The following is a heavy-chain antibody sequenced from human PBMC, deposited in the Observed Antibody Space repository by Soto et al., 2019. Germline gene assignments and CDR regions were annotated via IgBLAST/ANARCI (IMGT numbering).Heavy chain of an antibody. V-gene: IGHV3-7*03. CDR2: IKQDGSEK. CDR1: GFTFSSYW. Sequence: EVQLVESGGGLVQPGGSLRLSCAPSGFTFSSYWMSWVRQAPGKGLEWVANIKQDGSEKYYGDSVKGRFTISRDNAKNSLYLQMNSLRAEDTAVYYCASLPSGELDYWGQGTLVTVSS. D-gene: IGHD3-3*01. CDR3: ASLPSGELDY. J-gene: IGHJ4*02.